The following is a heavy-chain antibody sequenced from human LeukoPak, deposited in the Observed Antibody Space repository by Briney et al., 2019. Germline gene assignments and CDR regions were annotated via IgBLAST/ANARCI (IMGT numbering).Heavy chain of an antibody. CDR2: ISPNSGGT. CDR3: ALASSGWIHEGY. CDR1: GYTFTGYY. D-gene: IGHD3-3*02. Sequence: ASVKVSRKASGYTFTGYYLHWVRQAPGQGLEWMGWISPNSGGTSSAQKFQGRVTMTRDTSISTAYMELSRLRSDDTAVYYCALASSGWIHEGYWGQGTLLTVSS. J-gene: IGHJ4*02. V-gene: IGHV1-2*02.